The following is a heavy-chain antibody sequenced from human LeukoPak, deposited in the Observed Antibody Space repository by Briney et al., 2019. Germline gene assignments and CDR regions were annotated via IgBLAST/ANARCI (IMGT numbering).Heavy chain of an antibody. D-gene: IGHD3-22*01. J-gene: IGHJ3*02. CDR3: PRDSHKFDSSGYYPDAFDI. V-gene: IGHV3-48*03. Sequence: GGSLRLSCAASGLTFSSYEMNWVRQAPGKGLEWVSYISSSGSSIYYVDSVKGRFTISRDNAKKSLYLQTHSQRSEDRAVYYFPRDSHKFDSSGYYPDAFDIWGQETMVSVSS. CDR2: ISSSGSSI. CDR1: GLTFSSYE.